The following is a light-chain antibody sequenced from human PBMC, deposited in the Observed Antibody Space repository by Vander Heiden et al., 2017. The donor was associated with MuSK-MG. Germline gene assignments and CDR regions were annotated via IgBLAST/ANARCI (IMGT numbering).Light chain of an antibody. Sequence: SYKLTQPPSVSVSPGQTARITCSGDALPNQYAHWYQQKPGQAPVWRIDKDSERPSGIPERFTGSRSGTTATLTISAVQVEDEADYHCQSEDRSGSYSVFGGGTKLTVL. J-gene: IGLJ3*02. CDR2: KDS. CDR3: QSEDRSGSYSV. CDR1: ALPNQY. V-gene: IGLV3-25*03.